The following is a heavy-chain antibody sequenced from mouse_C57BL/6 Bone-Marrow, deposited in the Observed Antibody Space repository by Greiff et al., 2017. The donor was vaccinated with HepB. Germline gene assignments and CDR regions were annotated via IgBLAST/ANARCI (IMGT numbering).Heavy chain of an antibody. V-gene: IGHV5-12*01. CDR2: ISNGGGST. D-gene: IGHD2-4*01. Sequence: EVKLVESGGGLVQPGGSLKLSCAASGFTFSDYYMYWVRQTPEKRLEWVAYISNGGGSTYYPDTVKGRFTISRDNAKNTLYLQMSRLKSEDTAMYYCARQYYDYDWYFDVWGTGTTVTVSS. J-gene: IGHJ1*03. CDR3: ARQYYDYDWYFDV. CDR1: GFTFSDYY.